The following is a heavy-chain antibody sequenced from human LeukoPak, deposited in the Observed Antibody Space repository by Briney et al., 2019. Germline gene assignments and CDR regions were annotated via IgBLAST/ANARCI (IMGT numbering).Heavy chain of an antibody. Sequence: PGGSLRLSCAASGFTFSSYAMGWVRQAPGKGLEWVSAISGSGGSTYYADSVKGRFTISRDNSKNTLYLQMNSLRAEDTAVYYCAKSVRYDSSGYPLFDYWGQGTLVTVSS. V-gene: IGHV3-23*01. CDR1: GFTFSSYA. CDR3: AKSVRYDSSGYPLFDY. J-gene: IGHJ4*02. D-gene: IGHD3-22*01. CDR2: ISGSGGST.